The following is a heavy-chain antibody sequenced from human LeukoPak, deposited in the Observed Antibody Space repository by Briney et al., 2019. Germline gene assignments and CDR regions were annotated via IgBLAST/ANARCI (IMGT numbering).Heavy chain of an antibody. CDR1: GFTFKSHN. Sequence: GGSLRLSCVASGFTFKSHNMNWVRQAPGKGLEWVSFTSGDSKVIYYADSVKGRFTISRDNAKNSLYLQMNSLRADDTAVYCCGRDGGVAYGLDVWGQGTTVTVSS. V-gene: IGHV3-48*01. CDR2: TSGDSKVI. CDR3: GRDGGVAYGLDV. J-gene: IGHJ6*02. D-gene: IGHD3-3*01.